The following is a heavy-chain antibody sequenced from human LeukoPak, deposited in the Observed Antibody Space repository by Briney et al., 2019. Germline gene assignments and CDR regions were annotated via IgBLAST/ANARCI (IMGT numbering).Heavy chain of an antibody. V-gene: IGHV3-15*01. D-gene: IGHD2-15*01. Sequence: GGSLRLSCAASGFTFSAHYMDWVRQAPGKGLEWVGRIKSKTDGGTTDYAAPVKGRFTISRDDSKNTLYLQMNSLKTEDTAVYYCTTDFTGGDIVVVVAATRTTRKVDYWGQGTLVTVSS. CDR1: GFTFSAHY. CDR2: IKSKTDGGTT. CDR3: TTDFTGGDIVVVVAATRTTRKVDY. J-gene: IGHJ4*02.